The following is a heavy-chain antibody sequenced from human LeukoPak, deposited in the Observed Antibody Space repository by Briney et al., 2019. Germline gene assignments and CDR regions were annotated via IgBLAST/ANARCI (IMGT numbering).Heavy chain of an antibody. Sequence: GGSLRLSCAASGFTFSSYAMHWVRQAPGKGLEWVAVISYDGSNKYYADSVKGRFTISRDNSKNTLYLQMNSLRAEDTAVYYCARGEYYGLGYFDYWGQGTLVTVSS. CDR1: GFTFSSYA. J-gene: IGHJ4*02. CDR2: ISYDGSNK. V-gene: IGHV3-30*01. D-gene: IGHD4-17*01. CDR3: ARGEYYGLGYFDY.